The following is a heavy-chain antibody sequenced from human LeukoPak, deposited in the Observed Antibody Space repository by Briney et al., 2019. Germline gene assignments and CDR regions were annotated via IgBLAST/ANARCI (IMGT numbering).Heavy chain of an antibody. V-gene: IGHV4-30-4*01. CDR2: IYYSGST. Sequence: SETLSLTCTVSGGSISSGDYYWSWIRQPPGTGLEWIGYIYYSGSTHYNPSLKSRVTISVDTSKNQFSLKLSSVTAADTAVYYCARDYSGSYSNYYGMDVWGQGTTVTVSS. CDR3: ARDYSGSYSNYYGMDV. D-gene: IGHD1-26*01. J-gene: IGHJ6*02. CDR1: GGSISSGDYY.